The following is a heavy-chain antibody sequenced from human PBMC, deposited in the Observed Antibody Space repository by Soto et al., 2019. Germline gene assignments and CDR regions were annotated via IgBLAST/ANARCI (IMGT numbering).Heavy chain of an antibody. CDR1: GGSFSGYY. CDR3: ARTPSFDS. CDR2: INHSGYT. Sequence: SETLSLTCAVYGGSFSGYYWSWIRQPPGKGLEWIGEINHSGYTNYNPSLKSRVTISVDTSKSQFSLKLSSVTAADTAVYYCARTPSFDSWGQGPRVTVS. V-gene: IGHV4-34*01. J-gene: IGHJ4*02.